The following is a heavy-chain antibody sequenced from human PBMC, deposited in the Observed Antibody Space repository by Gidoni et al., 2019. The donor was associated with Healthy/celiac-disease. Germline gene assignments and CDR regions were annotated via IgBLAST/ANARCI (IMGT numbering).Heavy chain of an antibody. D-gene: IGHD2-2*01. Sequence: PSLKSRVTISVDTSKNQFSLKLSSVTAADTAVYYCARDATYALVGLDIWGQGTMVTVSS. V-gene: IGHV4-34*01. J-gene: IGHJ3*02. CDR3: ARDATYALVGLDI.